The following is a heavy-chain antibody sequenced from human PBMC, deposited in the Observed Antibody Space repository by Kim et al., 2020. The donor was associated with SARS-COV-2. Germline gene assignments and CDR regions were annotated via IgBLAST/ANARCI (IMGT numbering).Heavy chain of an antibody. CDR3: ARHPFYDSSGHLFDY. CDR2: INHSGST. Sequence: SETLSLTCAVYGGSFSGYYWSWIRQPPGKGLEWIGEINHSGSTNYNPSLKSRVTISVDTSKNQFSLKLSSVTAADTAVYYCARHPFYDSSGHLFDYWGQGTLVTVSS. D-gene: IGHD3-22*01. CDR1: GGSFSGYY. J-gene: IGHJ4*02. V-gene: IGHV4-34*01.